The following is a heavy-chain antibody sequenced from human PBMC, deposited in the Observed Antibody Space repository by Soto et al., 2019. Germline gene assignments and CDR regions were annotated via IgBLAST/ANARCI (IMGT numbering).Heavy chain of an antibody. CDR2: ITGRGDTT. CDR1: GFTFSSYA. Sequence: GGSLRLSCVASGFTFSSYAMSWVRQAPGRGLERVSAITGRGDTTNYADSVKGRFTISRDNSKNTLYLQMNSLRAEDTAVYYCARTTAATSFFDYWGQGTLVTVSS. V-gene: IGHV3-23*01. D-gene: IGHD2-15*01. J-gene: IGHJ4*02. CDR3: ARTTAATSFFDY.